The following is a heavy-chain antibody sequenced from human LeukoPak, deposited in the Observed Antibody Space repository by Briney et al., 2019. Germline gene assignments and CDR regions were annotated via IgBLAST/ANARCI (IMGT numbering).Heavy chain of an antibody. D-gene: IGHD3-22*01. CDR1: GFTFSSYW. CDR2: IKQDGSEK. V-gene: IGHV3-7*01. Sequence: PGGSLRLSCAASGFTFSSYWMSWVRQAPGKGLEWVANIKQDGSEKYYVDSVKGRFTISRDNAKNSLYLQMNSLRAEDTAVYYCARDVGDSSGYYPGYWGQGTLVTVSS. J-gene: IGHJ4*02. CDR3: ARDVGDSSGYYPGY.